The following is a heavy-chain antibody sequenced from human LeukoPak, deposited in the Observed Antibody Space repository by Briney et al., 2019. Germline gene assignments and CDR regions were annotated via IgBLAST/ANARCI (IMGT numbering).Heavy chain of an antibody. J-gene: IGHJ4*02. Sequence: GGSLRLSCAASGFTFSSYSMNWVRQAPGKGLEWVSGISWNSGSIGYADSVKGRFTISRDNAKNSLYLQMNSLRAEDTALYYCAKDILAEAGGYFDYWGQGTLVTVSS. CDR3: AKDILAEAGGYFDY. D-gene: IGHD3-3*02. CDR2: ISWNSGSI. CDR1: GFTFSSYS. V-gene: IGHV3-9*01.